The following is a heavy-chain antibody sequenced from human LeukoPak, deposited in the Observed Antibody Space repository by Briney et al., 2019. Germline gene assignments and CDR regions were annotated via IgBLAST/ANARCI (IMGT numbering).Heavy chain of an antibody. CDR1: GDSLNGYY. CDR2: IFTSGIT. J-gene: IGHJ5*02. CDR3: ARVDGDYGKGFDP. V-gene: IGHV4-4*07. D-gene: IGHD4-17*01. Sequence: SETLSLTCTVSGDSLNGYYWGWIRQPAGKGLEWIGRIFTSGITKYSPSLRSRVTMSVDTSKNQFSLKLSSVTAADTAVYYCARVDGDYGKGFDPWGQGTLVTVSS.